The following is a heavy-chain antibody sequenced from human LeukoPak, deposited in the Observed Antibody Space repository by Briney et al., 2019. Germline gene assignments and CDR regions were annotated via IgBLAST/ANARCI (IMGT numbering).Heavy chain of an antibody. CDR3: AREWEFNY. Sequence: GGSLRLSCAASGFNFSSYWMHWVRQAPGKGLVWISRINYDGTTTSYADSVKGRFTISRDNAKNTLYLQMNSLRAEDTAVYYCAREWEFNYWGQGALVTVSS. D-gene: IGHD1-26*01. J-gene: IGHJ4*02. V-gene: IGHV3-74*01. CDR2: INYDGTTT. CDR1: GFNFSSYW.